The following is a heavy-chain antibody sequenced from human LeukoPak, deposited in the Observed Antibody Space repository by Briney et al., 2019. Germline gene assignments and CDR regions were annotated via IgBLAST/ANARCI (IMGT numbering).Heavy chain of an antibody. CDR3: ARDLDSGNYFFAY. Sequence: GESLRLSCAASGFSFGSYGLSWVRQAPGKGPQWVSYISGNGGTTHYADSVEGRFTISRDNAKNSLYLQMSSLRAEDTAVYYCARDLDSGNYFFAYWGQGTPVTVSS. J-gene: IGHJ4*02. V-gene: IGHV3-48*04. D-gene: IGHD3-22*01. CDR1: GFSFGSYG. CDR2: ISGNGGTT.